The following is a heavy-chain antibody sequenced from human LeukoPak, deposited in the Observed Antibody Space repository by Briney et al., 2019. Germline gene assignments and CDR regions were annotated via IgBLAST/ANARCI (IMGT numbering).Heavy chain of an antibody. V-gene: IGHV3-48*04. J-gene: IGHJ4*02. CDR2: TSGDGTTI. D-gene: IGHD3-3*01. CDR3: VRSTLLDY. CDR1: GFTFSTYS. Sequence: PGGSLRLSCAASGFTFSTYSMNWVRQAPGKGLEWVSYTSGDGTTIYYIDSVKGRFAISRGNAQNSLYLQMNSLRAEDTAEYYCVRSTLLDYWGQGSLVTVSS.